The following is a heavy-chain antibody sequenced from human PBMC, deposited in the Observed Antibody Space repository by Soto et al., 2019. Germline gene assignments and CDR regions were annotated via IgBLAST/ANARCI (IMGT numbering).Heavy chain of an antibody. CDR1: GGSISGSNW. CDR3: ARVRQGCSSTSCYFDP. CDR2: IHHSGST. V-gene: IGHV4-4*02. D-gene: IGHD2-2*01. Sequence: LSLTCAVSGGSISGSNWWNWVRQPPGKGLEWIGEIHHSGSTNYNPSLKSRVTISVDKSKNQFSLKLNSVTAADTAVYYCARVRQGCSSTSCYFDPWGQGALVTVSS. J-gene: IGHJ5*02.